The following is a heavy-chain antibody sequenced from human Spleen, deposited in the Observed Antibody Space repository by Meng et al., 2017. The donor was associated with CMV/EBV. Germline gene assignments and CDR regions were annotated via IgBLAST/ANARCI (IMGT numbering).Heavy chain of an antibody. CDR1: GFTFSNYA. CDR2: ISGSGDST. CDR3: ARDRETGIDY. D-gene: IGHD1-1*01. Sequence: GESLKISCAASGFTFSNYAMTWVRQAPGKGLEWVSSISGSGDSTYYADSVKGRFTISRDNAKNSLYLQMNSLRAEDTAVYYCARDRETGIDYWGQGTLVTVSS. J-gene: IGHJ4*02. V-gene: IGHV3-23*01.